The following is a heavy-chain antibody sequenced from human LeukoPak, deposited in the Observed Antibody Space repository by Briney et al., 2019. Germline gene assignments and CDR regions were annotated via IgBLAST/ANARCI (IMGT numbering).Heavy chain of an antibody. V-gene: IGHV4-31*03. D-gene: IGHD3-9*01. CDR2: IYYSGST. J-gene: IGHJ6*02. CDR3: ASGYDILTGPYYYYGMDV. Sequence: KPSQTLSLTCTVSGGSISSGGYYWSRIRQHPGKGLEWIGYIYYSGSTYYNPSLKSRVTISVDTSKNQFSLKLSSVTAADTAVYYSASGYDILTGPYYYYGMDVWGQGTTVTVSS. CDR1: GGSISSGGYY.